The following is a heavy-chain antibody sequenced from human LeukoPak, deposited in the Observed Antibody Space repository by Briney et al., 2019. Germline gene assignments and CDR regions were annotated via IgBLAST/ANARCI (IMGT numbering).Heavy chain of an antibody. V-gene: IGHV3-30*02. D-gene: IGHD6-19*01. CDR2: IRYDGSNK. CDR1: GFTFSSYG. CDR3: AKVAVRIAVAGSLLR. Sequence: GGSLRLSCAASGFTFSSYGMHWVRQAPGKGLEWVAFIRYDGSNKYYADSVKGRFTISRDNSKNTLYLQMNSLRAEDTAVYYCAKVAVRIAVAGSLLRWGQGTLVTVSS. J-gene: IGHJ4*02.